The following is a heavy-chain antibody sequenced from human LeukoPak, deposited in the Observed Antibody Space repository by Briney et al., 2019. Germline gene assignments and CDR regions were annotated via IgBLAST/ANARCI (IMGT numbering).Heavy chain of an antibody. Sequence: SQTLSLTCAVSGGSVNSGGYSWSWIRQPPGKGLEWIGYIYHDGSTYYNPSLQSRVTISVDRPKNQLSLRLTSVTAADTAVYYCARSPYYHGTSGSAEYFQHWGQGTLVTASS. CDR2: IYHDGST. CDR1: GGSVNSGGYS. J-gene: IGHJ1*01. CDR3: ARSPYYHGTSGSAEYFQH. V-gene: IGHV4-30-2*01. D-gene: IGHD3-22*01.